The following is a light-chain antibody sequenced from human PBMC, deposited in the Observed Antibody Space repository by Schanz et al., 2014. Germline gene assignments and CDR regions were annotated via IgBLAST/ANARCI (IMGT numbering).Light chain of an antibody. CDR1: QSVNSSY. J-gene: IGKJ1*01. Sequence: EIVLTQSPGTLSLSPGERATLSCRASQSVNSSYLAWYQQKPGQAPRLLIYDASNRATGIPARFSGSGSGTDFTLTISSLEPEDFAVYYCQQRRSWPQTFGQGTKVEIK. V-gene: IGKV3-11*01. CDR3: QQRRSWPQT. CDR2: DAS.